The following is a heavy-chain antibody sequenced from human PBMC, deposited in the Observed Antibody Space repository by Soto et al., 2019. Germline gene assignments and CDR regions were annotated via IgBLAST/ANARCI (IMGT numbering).Heavy chain of an antibody. CDR3: ARDLAPYYDSSTNFDY. Sequence: GGSLRLSCISSGFTFRTYTMNWVRQAPGKGLEWVSGIRGFSPYTFYAESVKGRFTISRDNAKNSLYLQMNSLRAEDTAVYYCARDLAPYYDSSTNFDYWGQGTLVTVSS. D-gene: IGHD3-22*01. CDR1: GFTFRTYT. V-gene: IGHV3-21*04. J-gene: IGHJ4*02. CDR2: IRGFSPYT.